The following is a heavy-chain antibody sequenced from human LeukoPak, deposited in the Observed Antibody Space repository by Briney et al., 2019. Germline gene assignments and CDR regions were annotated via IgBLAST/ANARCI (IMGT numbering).Heavy chain of an antibody. CDR2: IQADGSTA. Sequence: GGSLRLSCAASGFTFSSYWMHWVRQAPGKGPVWVSGIQADGSTAGYADSVKGRFTISRDNARNTLYLQMNSLSAEDTAVYYCARDRPHNWFDPWVQGTVVTVSS. V-gene: IGHV3-74*01. CDR3: ARDRPHNWFDP. J-gene: IGHJ5*02. CDR1: GFTFSSYW.